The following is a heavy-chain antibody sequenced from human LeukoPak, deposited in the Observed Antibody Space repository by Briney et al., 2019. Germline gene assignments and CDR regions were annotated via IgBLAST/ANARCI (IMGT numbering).Heavy chain of an antibody. J-gene: IGHJ4*02. CDR1: GFTFSSYA. CDR2: ISSNGGST. CDR3: ARQEPYHDYSRPGGLDY. Sequence: PGGSLRLSCAASGFTFSSYAMHWVRQAPGKGLEYVSAISSNGGSTYYANSVKGRFTISRDNSKNTLYLQMGSLRAEDMAVYYCARQEPYHDYSRPGGLDYWGQGTLVTVSS. V-gene: IGHV3-64*01. D-gene: IGHD4-11*01.